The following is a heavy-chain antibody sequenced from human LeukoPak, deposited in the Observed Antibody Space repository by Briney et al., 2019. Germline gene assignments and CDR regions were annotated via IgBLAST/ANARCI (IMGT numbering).Heavy chain of an antibody. V-gene: IGHV1-2*02. D-gene: IGHD2-15*01. CDR2: INPHSGGT. CDR3: AREVGAADSKHFDF. Sequence: ASVKVSCKASGCTFTGYYIHWVRQAPGQGLEWMGWINPHSGGTNYAQKFQGRATMTRDTSITTAYMELSRLRSDDTAVYYCAREVGAADSKHFDFWGQGTLVTVSS. J-gene: IGHJ4*02. CDR1: GCTFTGYY.